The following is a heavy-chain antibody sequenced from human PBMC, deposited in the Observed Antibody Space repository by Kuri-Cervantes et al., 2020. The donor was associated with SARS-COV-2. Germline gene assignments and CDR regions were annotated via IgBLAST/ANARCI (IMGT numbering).Heavy chain of an antibody. CDR3: ARQRDTAMDTASPFDY. D-gene: IGHD5-18*01. CDR1: GGSFSGFY. Sequence: ETLSLTCAVYGGSFSGFYWSWIRQAPGKGLEWVSSISSSSSYIYYADSVKGRFTISRDNAKNSLYLQMNSLRAEDTAVYYCARQRDTAMDTASPFDYWGQGTLVTVSS. J-gene: IGHJ4*02. V-gene: IGHV3-21*01. CDR2: ISSSSSYI.